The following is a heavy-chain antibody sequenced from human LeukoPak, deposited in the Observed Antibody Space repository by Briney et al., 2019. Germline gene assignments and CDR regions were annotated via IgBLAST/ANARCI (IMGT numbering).Heavy chain of an antibody. CDR1: GYTFTSYG. J-gene: IGHJ3*02. D-gene: IGHD4-17*01. V-gene: IGHV1-18*01. Sequence: EASVKVSCKASGYTFTSYGISWVRQAPGQGLEWMGWISAYNGNTNYAQKLQGRVTMTTDTSTSTAYMELRSLRSGGTAVYYCASQTYGDYADDAFDIWGQGTMVTVSS. CDR3: ASQTYGDYADDAFDI. CDR2: ISAYNGNT.